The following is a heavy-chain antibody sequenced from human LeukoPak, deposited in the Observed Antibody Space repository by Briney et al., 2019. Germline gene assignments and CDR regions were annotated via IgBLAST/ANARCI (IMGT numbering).Heavy chain of an antibody. CDR1: GGSISSDY. Sequence: PSETLSLTCIVSGGSISSDYWSWIRQPPGKGLEWIGYIYYSGSTNYNPSLKSRATISVDTSKKQFSLKLSSVTAADTAVYYCARGYSYGSYYYYYYMDVWGKGTTVTVSS. D-gene: IGHD5-18*01. CDR3: ARGYSYGSYYYYYYMDV. J-gene: IGHJ6*03. V-gene: IGHV4-59*01. CDR2: IYYSGST.